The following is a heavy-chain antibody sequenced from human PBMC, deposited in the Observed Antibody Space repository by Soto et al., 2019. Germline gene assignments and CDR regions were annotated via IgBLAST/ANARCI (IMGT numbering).Heavy chain of an antibody. D-gene: IGHD6-6*01. CDR1: GFTFSSDW. CDR2: INTDGSGT. J-gene: IGHJ4*02. CDR3: TRDRPGPQHYFDY. Sequence: GGSLRLSCAASGFTFSSDWMHWVRQAPGKGLVWVSRINTDGSGTSYADSVKGRFTISRDNAKNTLYLQMNSLRAEDTAMYYXTRDRPGPQHYFDYWGQGNMVTVSS. V-gene: IGHV3-74*01.